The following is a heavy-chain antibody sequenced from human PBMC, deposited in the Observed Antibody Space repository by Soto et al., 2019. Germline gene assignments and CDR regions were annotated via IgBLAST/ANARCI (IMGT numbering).Heavy chain of an antibody. CDR2: IYYSGST. J-gene: IGHJ5*02. D-gene: IGHD3-3*01. CDR1: GGSISSGDYY. Sequence: SQTLSLTCTVSGGSISSGDYYWSWIRQPPGKGLEWIGYIYYSGSTYYNPSLKSRVTISVDTSKNQFSLKLSSVTAADTAVYYCARVRDLQQNPWFDPWGQGTLVTVSS. V-gene: IGHV4-30-4*01. CDR3: ARVRDLQQNPWFDP.